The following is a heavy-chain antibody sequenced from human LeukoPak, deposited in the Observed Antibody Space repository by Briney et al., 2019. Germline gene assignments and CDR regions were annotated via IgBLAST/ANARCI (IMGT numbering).Heavy chain of an antibody. V-gene: IGHV1-18*04. CDR3: ARGGYCSSTSCYGRFDP. Sequence: ASVKVSCKASGYTFTSYGINWVRQAPGQGLEWMGWLSAYNGNTNYAQKLQGRVTMTTDTSTSTAYMELRSLRSDDTAVYYCARGGYCSSTSCYGRFDPWGQGTLVTVSS. D-gene: IGHD2-2*01. J-gene: IGHJ5*02. CDR2: LSAYNGNT. CDR1: GYTFTSYG.